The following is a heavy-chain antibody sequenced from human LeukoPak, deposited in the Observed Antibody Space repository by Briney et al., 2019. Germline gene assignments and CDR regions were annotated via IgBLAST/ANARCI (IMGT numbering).Heavy chain of an antibody. Sequence: ASVKVSCKASGYSFTSNYIHWVRQAPGQGLEWMGMFYPSDGSTSYAQKFQGRVTVTRDTSTSTVHMELSGLRSEDTAVYYCARDQEAFDYWGQGTLVTVSS. J-gene: IGHJ4*02. V-gene: IGHV1-46*01. CDR3: ARDQEAFDY. CDR1: GYSFTSNY. CDR2: FYPSDGST.